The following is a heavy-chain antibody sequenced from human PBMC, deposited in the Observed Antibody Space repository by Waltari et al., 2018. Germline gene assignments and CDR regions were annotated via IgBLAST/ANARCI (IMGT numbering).Heavy chain of an antibody. CDR2: ISVDNGHT. CDR1: GYTFSSYG. Sequence: QIQLIQSGPEVKKPGASVKVSCKASGYTFSSYGITWVRQAPGQGLEWMGWISVDNGHTSYAQSLQDRVPMTTDTSTNTAYMELRSPTSDDTAVYYCARVGGNRYYYDGRGFVYYFDYWGQGTLVTVSS. V-gene: IGHV1-18*01. J-gene: IGHJ4*02. CDR3: ARVGGNRYYYDGRGFVYYFDY. D-gene: IGHD3-22*01.